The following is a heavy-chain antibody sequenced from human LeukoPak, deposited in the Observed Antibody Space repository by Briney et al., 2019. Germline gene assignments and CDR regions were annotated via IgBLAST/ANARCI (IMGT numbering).Heavy chain of an antibody. Sequence: GGSLRLSCAASGFIFSSYAMTWVRQAPGKGLEWVSTVGSSGTSTYYADSVKGRFTISRDNSNSTLYLQMNSLRAEDTAVYYCAKDRSSGGSCYNFWGQGTLVTVSS. V-gene: IGHV3-23*01. J-gene: IGHJ4*02. CDR2: VGSSGTST. CDR3: AKDRSSGGSCYNF. CDR1: GFIFSSYA. D-gene: IGHD2-15*01.